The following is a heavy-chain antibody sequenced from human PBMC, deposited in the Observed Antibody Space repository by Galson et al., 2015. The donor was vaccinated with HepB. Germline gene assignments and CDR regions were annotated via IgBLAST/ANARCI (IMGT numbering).Heavy chain of an antibody. CDR3: ARVRYAVDY. CDR2: IYYSGST. D-gene: IGHD5-12*01. CDR1: GGSVSSGSYY. J-gene: IGHJ4*02. Sequence: ETLSLTCTVSGGSVSSGSYYWSWIRQPPGKGLEWIGYIYYSGSTNYNPSLKSRVTISVDTSKNQFSLKLSSVTAADTAVYYCARVRYAVDYWGQGTLVTVSS. V-gene: IGHV4-61*01.